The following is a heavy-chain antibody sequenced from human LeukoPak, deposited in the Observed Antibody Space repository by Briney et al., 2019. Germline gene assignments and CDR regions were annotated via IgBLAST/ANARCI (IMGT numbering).Heavy chain of an antibody. D-gene: IGHD6-19*01. CDR1: GFTFSSYG. J-gene: IGHJ3*02. Sequence: PGGSLRLSCEASGFTFSSYGMNWVRQAPGQGLEWVSFISSSGTTIYYADSVKGRFTISRDKSKNTLYLQMNSLRAEDTAVYYCAKDDGWLVREDGFDMWGQGTMVTVSS. CDR2: ISSSGTTI. CDR3: AKDDGWLVREDGFDM. V-gene: IGHV3-48*03.